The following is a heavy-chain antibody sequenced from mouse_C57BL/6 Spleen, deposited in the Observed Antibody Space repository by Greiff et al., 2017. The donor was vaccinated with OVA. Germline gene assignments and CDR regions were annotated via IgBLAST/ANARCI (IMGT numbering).Heavy chain of an antibody. CDR1: GYSFTGYY. D-gene: IGHD2-3*01. V-gene: IGHV1-42*01. CDR3: ARRKIYEDAMDY. CDR2: LNPSTGGT. J-gene: IGHJ4*01. Sequence: EVQLQQSGPELVKPGASVKISCKASGYSFTGYYMNWVKQSPEKSLEWIGELNPSTGGTTYNQKFKAKATLTVDKSSSTAYMQLKSLTSEDSAVYYCARRKIYEDAMDYWGQGTSVTVSS.